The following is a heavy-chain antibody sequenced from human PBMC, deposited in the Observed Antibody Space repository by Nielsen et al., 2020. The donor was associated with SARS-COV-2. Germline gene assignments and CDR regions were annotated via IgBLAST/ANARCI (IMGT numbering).Heavy chain of an antibody. CDR3: ARDLLQGFDP. J-gene: IGHJ5*02. V-gene: IGHV6-1*01. Sequence: WIRQSPSRGLEWLGRTYFRSKWYHDHAASLKSRIVVNPDTAKNQVSLQLNSVSPEDTAVYYCARDLLQGFDPWGQGTLVTVSS. CDR2: TYFRSKWYH.